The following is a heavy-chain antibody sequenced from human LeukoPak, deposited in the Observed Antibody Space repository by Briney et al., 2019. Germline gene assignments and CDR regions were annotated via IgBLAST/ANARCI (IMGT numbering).Heavy chain of an antibody. V-gene: IGHV3-23*01. D-gene: IGHD6-13*01. Sequence: PGGSLRLSCAASGFTFSSYGMSWVRQAPGKGLEWVSAISGSGGSTDYADSVKGRFTISRDNSKDTLYLQMNSLRAEDTAIYYCAIFQISTSWPEYFQHWGQGTLVTVSS. CDR1: GFTFSSYG. CDR2: ISGSGGST. J-gene: IGHJ1*01. CDR3: AIFQISTSWPEYFQH.